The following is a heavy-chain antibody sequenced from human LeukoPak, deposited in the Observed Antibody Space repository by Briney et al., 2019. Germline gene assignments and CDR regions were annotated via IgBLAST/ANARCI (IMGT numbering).Heavy chain of an antibody. CDR3: AKDFHADY. J-gene: IGHJ4*02. Sequence: GGSLRLSCSASGFIFNAYAMHWVRQAPGKGLECVSIISSIGRSTYYADSVKDRFTISRDNSKNTLYLQTNSLRAEDTAVYYCAKDFHADYWGQGTLVTVSS. V-gene: IGHV3-64*04. CDR1: GFIFNAYA. CDR2: ISSIGRST.